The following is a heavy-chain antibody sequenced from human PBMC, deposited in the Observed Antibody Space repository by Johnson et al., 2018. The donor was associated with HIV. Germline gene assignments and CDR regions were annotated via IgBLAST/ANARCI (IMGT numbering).Heavy chain of an antibody. V-gene: IGHV3-20*04. CDR3: ARERYYYDSSGSYNPHAFDI. J-gene: IGHJ3*02. D-gene: IGHD3-22*01. Sequence: EVQLVESGGTVVRPGGSLRLSCVASGFTFDDYGMSWVRQAPGKGLEWVSGINWNGDRTGYADSVKGRFTISRDNAKNSLYLQMNSLRDEDTALYYCARERYYYDSSGSYNPHAFDIWGQGTMVTVSS. CDR2: INWNGDRT. CDR1: GFTFDDYG.